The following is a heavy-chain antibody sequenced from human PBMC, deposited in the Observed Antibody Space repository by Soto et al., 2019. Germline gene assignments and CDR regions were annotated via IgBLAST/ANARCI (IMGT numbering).Heavy chain of an antibody. J-gene: IGHJ4*02. CDR3: AREVYHDRKIDY. V-gene: IGHV4-39*02. CDR1: GGSISSSSYY. CDR2: IYYSGST. D-gene: IGHD2-2*01. Sequence: LSLTCTVSGGSISSSSYYWGWIRQPPGKGLEWIGSIYYSGSTYYNPSLKSRVTISVDTSKNQFSLKLSSVTAADTAVYYCAREVYHDRKIDYWGQGTLVTVSS.